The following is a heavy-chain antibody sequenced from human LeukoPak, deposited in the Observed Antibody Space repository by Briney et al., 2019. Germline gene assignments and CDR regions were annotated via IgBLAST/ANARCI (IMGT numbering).Heavy chain of an antibody. D-gene: IGHD6-13*01. J-gene: IGHJ6*03. CDR3: AKSSVSSFYYYYYMDV. Sequence: GGSLRLSCAASGFTFSSYAMSWVRQAPGKGLEWVSAISGSGGSTYYADSVKGRFTIPRDNSKNTLYLQMNSLRAEDTAVYYCAKSSVSSFYYYYYMDVWGKGTTVTVSS. CDR1: GFTFSSYA. CDR2: ISGSGGST. V-gene: IGHV3-23*01.